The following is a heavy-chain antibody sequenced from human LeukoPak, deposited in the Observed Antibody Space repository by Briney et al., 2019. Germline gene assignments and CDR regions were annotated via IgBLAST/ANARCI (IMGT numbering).Heavy chain of an antibody. Sequence: SGTLSLTCAVSGGSISSTKWWSWVRQPPGKGLEWIGYIYYSGSTNYNPSLKSRVAISVDTSKNQFSLKLNSVTAADTAVYYCARGYCSSTICFQYFHHWGQGTLVTVSS. CDR2: IYYSGST. D-gene: IGHD2-2*01. CDR1: GGSISSTKW. V-gene: IGHV4-4*02. J-gene: IGHJ1*01. CDR3: ARGYCSSTICFQYFHH.